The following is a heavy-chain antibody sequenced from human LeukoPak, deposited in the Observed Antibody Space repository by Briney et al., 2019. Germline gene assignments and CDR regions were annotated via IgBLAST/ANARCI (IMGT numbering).Heavy chain of an antibody. CDR1: GYTFTNYA. CDR3: AREREGLARPLYYFDY. CDR2: INGGLENT. D-gene: IGHD3-3*01. Sequence: GASVKVSCKASGYTFTNYAIHWVRQAPGQSLEWMGQINGGLENTKYSQRFLGRVTITRDISANTAYMELSSLRSEDTAVYYCAREREGLARPLYYFDYWGQGTLVTVSS. J-gene: IGHJ4*02. V-gene: IGHV1-3*01.